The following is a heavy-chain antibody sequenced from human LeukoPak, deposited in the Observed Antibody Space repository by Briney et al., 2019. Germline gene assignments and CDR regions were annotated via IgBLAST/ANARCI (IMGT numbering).Heavy chain of an antibody. J-gene: IGHJ6*03. CDR3: ARGMVGATPGYYYYMDV. D-gene: IGHD1-26*01. Sequence: SETLSLTCAVYGGSFSGYYWSWIRQPPGKGLEWIGEINHSGSTNYNPSLKGRVTISVDTSKDQFSLKLSSVTAADTAVYYCARGMVGATPGYYYYMDVWGKGTTVTVSS. V-gene: IGHV4-34*01. CDR2: INHSGST. CDR1: GGSFSGYY.